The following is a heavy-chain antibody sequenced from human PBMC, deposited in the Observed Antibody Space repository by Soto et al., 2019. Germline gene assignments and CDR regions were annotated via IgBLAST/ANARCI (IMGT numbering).Heavy chain of an antibody. J-gene: IGHJ4*02. D-gene: IGHD3-16*02. CDR3: ARHGSF. V-gene: IGHV4-39*01. Sequence: QMQLQESGPGLVKPSETLSLTCTVSNGSISTTSYKWGWIRQSPGKGLEWTGTIFYTGTTSYNPSVTSRVTMTVDTSNNQFAMKLASGTAADTSVYSCARHGSFWGQGILVVVSS. CDR2: IFYTGTT. CDR1: NGSISTTSYK.